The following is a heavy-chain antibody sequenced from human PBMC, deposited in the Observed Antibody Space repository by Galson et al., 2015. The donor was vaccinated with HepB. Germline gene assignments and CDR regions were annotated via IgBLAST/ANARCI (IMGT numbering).Heavy chain of an antibody. CDR1: GFTFSTSW. J-gene: IGHJ4*02. Sequence: SLRLSCAASGFTFSTSWMSWVRQAPGKGPEWVATIKQDGSQTYYVDSVKGRFTISRDNTKNSLYLQMNNLRVEDTAVYYCTRGETIFGVIVDFVYWGQGTLLTVSS. D-gene: IGHD3-3*02. CDR2: IKQDGSQT. CDR3: TRGETIFGVIVDFVY. V-gene: IGHV3-7*05.